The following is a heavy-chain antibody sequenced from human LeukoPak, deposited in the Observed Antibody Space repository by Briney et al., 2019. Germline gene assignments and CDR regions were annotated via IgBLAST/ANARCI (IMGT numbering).Heavy chain of an antibody. CDR1: GYSISSGYY. CDR2: IYHSGST. J-gene: IGHJ4*02. Sequence: SETLSLTCTVSGYSISSGYYWGWIRQPPGKGLEGIGSIYHSGSTYYTPSLKSRVTISVDTSKNQFSLKLSSVSAADTAVYYCARDLPRGGADPAPYYFDYWGQGTLVTVSS. D-gene: IGHD3-16*01. CDR3: ARDLPRGGADPAPYYFDY. V-gene: IGHV4-38-2*02.